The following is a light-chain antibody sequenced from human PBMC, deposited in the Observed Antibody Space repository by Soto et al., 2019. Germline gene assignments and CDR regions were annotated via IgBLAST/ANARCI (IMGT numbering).Light chain of an antibody. CDR1: SSNIGAGRD. Sequence: QSVLTQPPSVSGAPGQRVTISCTGSSSNIGAGRDVHWYRQLPGTAPKFLISDSNHRPSGVPDRFSVSKSGASASLAITGLRAEDEADYFCQSYGTRLSGLHVFGTGTKLTVL. J-gene: IGLJ1*01. CDR3: QSYGTRLSGLHV. V-gene: IGLV1-40*01. CDR2: DSN.